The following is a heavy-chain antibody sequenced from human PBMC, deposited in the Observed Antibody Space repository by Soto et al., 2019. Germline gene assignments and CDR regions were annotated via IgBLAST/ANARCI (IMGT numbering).Heavy chain of an antibody. V-gene: IGHV3-21*06. CDR3: ARDPSDLWEPDQYFQH. J-gene: IGHJ1*01. CDR1: GFTFSGYG. Sequence: GALRPSCEAPGFTFSGYGMHWVRPAPGQGLEWVASISGRSSDIYYADSVKGRFTISRDNAKNSLSLQMNSLRAEDTAVYYCARDPSDLWEPDQYFQHWGQGTLVTVSS. D-gene: IGHD1-26*01. CDR2: ISGRSSDI.